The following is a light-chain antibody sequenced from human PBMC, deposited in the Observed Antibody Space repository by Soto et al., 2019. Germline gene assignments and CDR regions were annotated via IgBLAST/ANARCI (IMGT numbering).Light chain of an antibody. CDR1: QSIATY. CDR2: AAS. Sequence: DIQMTQSPSSLSASVGDRVTIACRASQSIATYLNWYQQKPGKAPNLLIYAASTLQSGVPSRFSGSGSGTDFTLTIPSLHPEDVATYYCQQTDSSVWTFGQGTKVEIK. CDR3: QQTDSSVWT. J-gene: IGKJ1*01. V-gene: IGKV1-39*01.